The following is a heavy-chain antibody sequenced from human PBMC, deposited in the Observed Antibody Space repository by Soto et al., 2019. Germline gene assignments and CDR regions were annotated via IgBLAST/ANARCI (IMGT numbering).Heavy chain of an antibody. V-gene: IGHV4-39*01. Sequence: SETLSLTCTVSGGSIISSSYYWVWIRQPPGKGLEWIGSIYYSGSTYYNPSLKSRVTISVDTSKNQFSLKLSSVTAADTAVYYCAAGRMDAFDIWGQGTMVTVSS. J-gene: IGHJ3*02. CDR2: IYYSGST. CDR1: GGSIISSSYY. CDR3: AAGRMDAFDI.